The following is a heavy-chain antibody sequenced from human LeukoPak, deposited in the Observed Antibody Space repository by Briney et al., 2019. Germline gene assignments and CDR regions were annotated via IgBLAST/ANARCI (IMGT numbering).Heavy chain of an antibody. CDR3: ATVDTAMVPFYY. Sequence: SVKVSCKASGGTFSSYAISWVRQAPGQGLEWMGGIIPIFGTADYAQKFQGRVTITADESTSTAYMELSSLRSEDTAVYYCATVDTAMVPFYYWGQGTLVTVSS. V-gene: IGHV1-69*13. CDR2: IIPIFGTA. J-gene: IGHJ4*02. CDR1: GGTFSSYA. D-gene: IGHD5-18*01.